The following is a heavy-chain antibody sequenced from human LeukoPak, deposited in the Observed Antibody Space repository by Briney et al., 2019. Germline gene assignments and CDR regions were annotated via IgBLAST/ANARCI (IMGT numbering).Heavy chain of an antibody. Sequence: SETLSLTCTVSGGSISSYYWSWIRQPPGKGLEWIGYIYYSGSTNYNPSLKSRVTISADTSKNQFSLKLSSVTAADTAVYYCARVGYYDSSVLSGYGMDVWGQGTTVTVSS. CDR1: GGSISSYY. J-gene: IGHJ6*02. CDR3: ARVGYYDSSVLSGYGMDV. V-gene: IGHV4-59*01. CDR2: IYYSGST. D-gene: IGHD3-22*01.